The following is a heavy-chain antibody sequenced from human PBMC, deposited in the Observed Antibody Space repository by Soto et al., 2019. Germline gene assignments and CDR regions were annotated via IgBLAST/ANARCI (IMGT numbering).Heavy chain of an antibody. D-gene: IGHD2-21*01. CDR1: GYTFTSYD. CDR2: MNPNSGNT. V-gene: IGHV1-8*01. J-gene: IGHJ6*03. Sequence: ASVKVSCKASGYTFTSYDINWVRQATGQGLEWMGWMNPNSGNTGYAQKFQGRVTMTRNTSISTAYMELSSLRSEDTAVYYCARALCGGYNYYYYMDVWGKGTTVTVS. CDR3: ARALCGGYNYYYYMDV.